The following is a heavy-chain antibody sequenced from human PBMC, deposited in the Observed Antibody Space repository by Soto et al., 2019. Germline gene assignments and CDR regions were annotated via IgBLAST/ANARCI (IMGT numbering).Heavy chain of an antibody. J-gene: IGHJ4*02. CDR3: AKRTSGTTWGESDY. V-gene: IGHV1-18*04. CDR1: GYIFSDYG. D-gene: IGHD4-17*01. CDR2: ISTYSGNA. Sequence: QVPVVQSGAEVKKPGDSVKVSCKTSGYIFSDYGINWVRQAPGQGLEWMGWISTYSGNANLAQKFQGRVTMTTDTSTRTAYMELRSLRSDDTAVYYCAKRTSGTTWGESDYWGQGTLVTVSS.